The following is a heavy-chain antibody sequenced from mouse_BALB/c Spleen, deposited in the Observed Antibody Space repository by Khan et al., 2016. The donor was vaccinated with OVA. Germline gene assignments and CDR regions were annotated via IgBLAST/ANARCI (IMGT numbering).Heavy chain of an antibody. Sequence: DVQLVESGGGLVQPGGSRKLSCAASGFTFSSYGVHWVRQAPERGLEWVAYISGDSTTIYYADTVKGRFTISRDNPKNTLFLQMTSLMSEDTATYYCATSYFYGYYFDYWGPGTTRTVSS. D-gene: IGHD1-1*01. V-gene: IGHV5-17*02. CDR1: GFTFSSYG. CDR2: ISGDSTTI. CDR3: ATSYFYGYYFDY. J-gene: IGHJ2*01.